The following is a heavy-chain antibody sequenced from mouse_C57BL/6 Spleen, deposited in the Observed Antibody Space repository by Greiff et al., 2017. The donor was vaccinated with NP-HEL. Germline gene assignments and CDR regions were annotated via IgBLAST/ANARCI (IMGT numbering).Heavy chain of an antibody. V-gene: IGHV5-4*01. J-gene: IGHJ2*01. Sequence: EVQGVESGGGLVKPGGSLTLSCAASGFTFSSYAMSWVRQTPEKRLEWVATISDGGSYTYYPDNVKGRFIISRDNAKNNLYLQMSQLKSEDTAMYYCARDRTTVVATPLYFDYWGQGTTLTVSS. D-gene: IGHD1-1*01. CDR2: ISDGGSYT. CDR1: GFTFSSYA. CDR3: ARDRTTVVATPLYFDY.